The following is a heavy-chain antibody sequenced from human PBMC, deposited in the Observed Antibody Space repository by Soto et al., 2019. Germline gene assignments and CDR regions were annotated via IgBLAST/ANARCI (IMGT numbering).Heavy chain of an antibody. CDR1: GGSISSYY. CDR3: ARLVDSSGYYSDS. CDR2: IYYSGST. J-gene: IGHJ4*02. Sequence: PSETLSLTCTVSGGSISSYYWCWIRQPPGKGQEWIGYIYYSGSTDYNPSLKSRVTISVDTSKNQFSLNLSSVTAAYTAVYYCARLVDSSGYYSDSWGQGTLVTVSS. V-gene: IGHV4-59*08. D-gene: IGHD3-22*01.